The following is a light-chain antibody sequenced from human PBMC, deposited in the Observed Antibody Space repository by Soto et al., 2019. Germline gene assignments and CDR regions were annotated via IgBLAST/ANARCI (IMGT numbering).Light chain of an antibody. Sequence: QPVLTQPPSASGTPGQRVTISCSGSSSNIGSNYVYWYQQLPGTAPKLLIYRNNQRPSGVPDRFSGSKSGTSASLAISGLRSEDEADYYCAAWDDSLSGYVFGTGTKVPVL. J-gene: IGLJ1*01. CDR2: RNN. V-gene: IGLV1-47*01. CDR1: SSNIGSNY. CDR3: AAWDDSLSGYV.